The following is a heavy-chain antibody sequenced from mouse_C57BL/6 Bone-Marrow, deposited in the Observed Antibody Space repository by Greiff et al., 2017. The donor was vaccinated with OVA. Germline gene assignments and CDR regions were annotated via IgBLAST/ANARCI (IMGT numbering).Heavy chain of an antibody. Sequence: QVQLKESGAELVKPGASVKMSCKASGYTFTSYWITWVKQRPGQGLEWIGDIYPGSGSTNYNEKFKSKATLTVDTSSSTAYMQLSSLTSEDSAVYYCARRRLRRWFAYWGQGTLVTVSA. D-gene: IGHD2-2*01. CDR1: GYTFTSYW. CDR3: ARRRLRRWFAY. J-gene: IGHJ3*01. V-gene: IGHV1-55*01. CDR2: IYPGSGST.